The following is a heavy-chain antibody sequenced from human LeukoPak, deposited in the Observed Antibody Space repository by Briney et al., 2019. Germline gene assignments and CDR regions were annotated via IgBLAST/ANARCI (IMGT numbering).Heavy chain of an antibody. CDR2: IYTSGST. CDR1: GGSISYY. J-gene: IGHJ4*02. Sequence: SETLSLTCTVSGGSISYYWSWIRQPAGKGLEWIGRIYTSGSTNYNPSLKSRVTISVDTSKNQFSLKLSSVTAADTAVYYCARTPLLWFGESWGQGTLVTVSS. D-gene: IGHD3-10*01. CDR3: ARTPLLWFGES. V-gene: IGHV4-4*07.